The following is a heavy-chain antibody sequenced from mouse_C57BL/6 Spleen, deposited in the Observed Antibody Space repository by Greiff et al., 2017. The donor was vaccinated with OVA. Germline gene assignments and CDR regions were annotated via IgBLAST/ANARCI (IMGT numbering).Heavy chain of an antibody. D-gene: IGHD1-1*01. J-gene: IGHJ3*01. CDR3: TKDYGPAWFAY. V-gene: IGHV6-6*01. CDR1: GFTFSDAW. CDR2: IRNKANNHAT. Sequence: EVKLQESGGGLVQPGGSMKLSCAASGFTFSDAWMDWVRQSPEKGLEWVADIRNKANNHATYYAESVKGRFTISRDDSKSSVYLQMNSLRAEDTGIYYCTKDYGPAWFAYWGQGTLVTVSA.